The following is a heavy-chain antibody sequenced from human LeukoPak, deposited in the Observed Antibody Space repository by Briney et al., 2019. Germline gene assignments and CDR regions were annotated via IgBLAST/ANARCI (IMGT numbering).Heavy chain of an antibody. V-gene: IGHV4-34*01. CDR3: ARGVDTAMVRSRGSPTKNHNWFDP. D-gene: IGHD5-18*01. CDR2: INHSGST. J-gene: IGHJ5*02. Sequence: TGGSLRLSCAASGFTFSSYWMSWVRQPPGKGLEWIGEINHSGSTNYNPSLKSRVTISVDTSKNQFSLKLSSVTAADTAVYYCARGVDTAMVRSRGSPTKNHNWFDPWGQGTLVTVSS. CDR1: GFTFSSYW.